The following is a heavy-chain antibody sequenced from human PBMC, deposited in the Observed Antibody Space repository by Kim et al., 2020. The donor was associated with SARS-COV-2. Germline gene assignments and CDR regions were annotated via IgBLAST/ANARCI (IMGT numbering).Heavy chain of an antibody. D-gene: IGHD3-10*01. V-gene: IGHV1-8*01. CDR1: GYTFTNYD. CDR2: MDPNSGDT. J-gene: IGHJ5*02. Sequence: AAVKVSCKASGYTFTNYDVNWVRQAPGQGPEWMGWMDPNSGDTGLVQKFQGRVILTTNISKDTAYLELRNLRFEDTAVYYCAREFGFGERLPKNCFDPWG. CDR3: AREFGFGERLPKNCFDP.